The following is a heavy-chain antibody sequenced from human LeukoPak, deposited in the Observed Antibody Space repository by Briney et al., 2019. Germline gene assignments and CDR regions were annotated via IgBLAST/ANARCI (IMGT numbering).Heavy chain of an antibody. V-gene: IGHV3-7*01. CDR3: AKYGDRIMYYFDY. Sequence: PGGSLRLSCAASGFTFSDYWMTWVRQAPGKGLEWVANIKQDGSEGYYVDSVKGRFTVSRDNAKSSLYLQLNSLRAEDTAVYYCAKYGDRIMYYFDYWGQGTLVTVSS. CDR2: IKQDGSEG. D-gene: IGHD4-17*01. CDR1: GFTFSDYW. J-gene: IGHJ4*02.